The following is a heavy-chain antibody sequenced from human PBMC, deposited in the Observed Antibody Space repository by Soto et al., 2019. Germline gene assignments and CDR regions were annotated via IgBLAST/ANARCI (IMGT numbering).Heavy chain of an antibody. J-gene: IGHJ1*01. CDR3: ASHAVRVPMFLYYQ. CDR1: GTSITSNNYY. CDR2: MYYSENT. Sequence: QLLLQESGPGLVKPSETLSLTCTVSGTSITSNNYYWGWIRHPPGKRLEWIASMYYSENTYHNPSLKSRVNISINTSKNQLSLTSSSVTAADTAVYYCASHAVRVPMFLYYQWGQGTPVTVSS. D-gene: IGHD3-10*02. V-gene: IGHV4-39*01.